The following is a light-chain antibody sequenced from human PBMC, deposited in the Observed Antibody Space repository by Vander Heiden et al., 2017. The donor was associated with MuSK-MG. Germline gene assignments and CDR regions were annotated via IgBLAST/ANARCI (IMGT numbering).Light chain of an antibody. CDR2: DDS. CDR3: QSYDTSRGGFFV. Sequence: QSVLTQPPSVSGPPGQRATIFCTGASSNNGAGYPVHWYQQPPGTAPKLLIYDDSNRPSGVPDRFTGSKSGTSASLAITGLQAEDDADYYCQSYDTSRGGFFVFGTGTKVTVL. CDR1: SSNNGAGYP. V-gene: IGLV1-40*01. J-gene: IGLJ1*01.